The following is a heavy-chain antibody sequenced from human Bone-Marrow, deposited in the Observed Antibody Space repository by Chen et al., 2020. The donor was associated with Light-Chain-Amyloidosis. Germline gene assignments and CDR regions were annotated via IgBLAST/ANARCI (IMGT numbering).Heavy chain of an antibody. CDR1: GFSVSRSY. Sequence: EVHLVETGGALIQPGVSLRLSCAASGFSVSRSYMSWVRQAPGKGLEWVSLIYSGGSTYYADFVKGRFTISRDSSKNTVYLQMNSLRAEDTALYYCATEGRDPGYSYGYLNYWGQGTLVTLSS. J-gene: IGHJ4*02. V-gene: IGHV3-53*02. CDR3: ATEGRDPGYSYGYLNY. D-gene: IGHD5-18*01. CDR2: IYSGGST.